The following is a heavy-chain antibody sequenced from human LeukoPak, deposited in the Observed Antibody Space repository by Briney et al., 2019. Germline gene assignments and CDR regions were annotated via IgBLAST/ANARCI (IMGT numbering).Heavy chain of an antibody. CDR3: AKDSHYSSYYMDV. Sequence: PGGSLRLSCAASGFTFSSYSMNWVRQAPGKGLEWVAFIRYDGSNKYYADSVKGRFTISRDNSKNTLYLQMNSLRAEDTAVYYCAKDSHYSSYYMDVWGKGTTVTVSS. V-gene: IGHV3-30*02. J-gene: IGHJ6*03. CDR2: IRYDGSNK. CDR1: GFTFSSYS.